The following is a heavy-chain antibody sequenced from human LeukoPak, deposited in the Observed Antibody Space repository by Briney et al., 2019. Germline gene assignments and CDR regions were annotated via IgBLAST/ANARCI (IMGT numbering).Heavy chain of an antibody. D-gene: IGHD6-19*01. V-gene: IGHV3-33*08. CDR2: IWYDGSNK. CDR3: ARTRYSSGWYPPFDY. Sequence: PGGSLRLSCAASGFTFSSYWMHWVRQAPGKGLEWVAVIWYDGSNKYYADSVKGRFTISRDNSKNTLYLQMNSLRAEDTAVYYCARTRYSSGWYPPFDYWGQGTLVTVSS. CDR1: GFTFSSYW. J-gene: IGHJ4*02.